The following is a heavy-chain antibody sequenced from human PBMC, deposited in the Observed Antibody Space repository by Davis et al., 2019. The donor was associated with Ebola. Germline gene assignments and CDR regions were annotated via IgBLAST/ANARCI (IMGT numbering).Heavy chain of an antibody. V-gene: IGHV6-1*01. CDR3: ARGWLRTGMDV. CDR2: TYYSSKWYD. D-gene: IGHD6-19*01. Sequence: PSETLSLTCAISGDSVSSGGWNWIRQSPSRGLEWLGRTYYSSKWYDGYAESVKSRINISPDTAKNQFSLQLNSVTPEDTAVYYCARGWLRTGMDVWGNGTTVTVSS. CDR1: GDSVSSGG. J-gene: IGHJ6*04.